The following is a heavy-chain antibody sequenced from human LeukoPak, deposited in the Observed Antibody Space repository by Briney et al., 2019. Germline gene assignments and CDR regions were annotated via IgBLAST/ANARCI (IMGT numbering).Heavy chain of an antibody. J-gene: IGHJ4*02. V-gene: IGHV3-48*03. CDR1: GFTFRNYE. CDR2: TTGSGSTI. CDR3: ARRFGY. Sequence: GGSLRLSCATSGFTFRNYEMNWVRQAPGKGLEWGSYTTGSGSTIYYADSVKGRFTISRDNAKTSLLLQMTRLRAEDTAVYYCARRFGYWGQGTLVTVSS.